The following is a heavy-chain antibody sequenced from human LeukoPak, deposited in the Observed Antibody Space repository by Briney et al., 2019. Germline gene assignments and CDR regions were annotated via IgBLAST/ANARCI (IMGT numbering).Heavy chain of an antibody. CDR3: ARGEVYKNDYGDYVPPFFDY. CDR1: GYSFTSYW. CDR2: IYPGDSDT. J-gene: IGHJ4*02. V-gene: IGHV5-51*01. D-gene: IGHD4-17*01. Sequence: GESLKISCKGSGYSFTSYWIGWVRQMPGKGLEWMGIIYPGDSDTRYSPSFQGQVTISADKSISTAYLQWSSLKASDTAMYYCARGEVYKNDYGDYVPPFFDYWGQGTLVTVSS.